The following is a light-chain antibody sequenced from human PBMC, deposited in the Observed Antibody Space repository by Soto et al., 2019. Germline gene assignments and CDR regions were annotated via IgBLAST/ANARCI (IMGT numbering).Light chain of an antibody. CDR1: ESISRH. CDR2: AAS. CDR3: QHDYSTLAT. J-gene: IGKJ5*01. Sequence: TQMSQSPSSLSASVGDGVTITCRAAESISRHLNCYQQKPVRAPDLLIYAASTLQNGVPSRFTGSGSGTEFTLTISGLQLEDFATYYCQHDYSTLATFGQGTRL. V-gene: IGKV1-39*01.